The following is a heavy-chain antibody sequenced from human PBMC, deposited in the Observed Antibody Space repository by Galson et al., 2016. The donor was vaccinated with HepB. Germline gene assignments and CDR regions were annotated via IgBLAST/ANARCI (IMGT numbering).Heavy chain of an antibody. J-gene: IGHJ4*02. CDR3: VRDASHSLVVTAIHFDY. Sequence: SLRLSCAASGFSFSSHWIHWVRQAPGKGLVWVSRISRDGSDTNYADFVKGRFTISRDNAKSTVDLQMNSLRADDTAVYYCVRDASHSLVVTAIHFDYWGLGTPVTVSS. V-gene: IGHV3-74*01. CDR1: GFSFSSHW. CDR2: ISRDGSDT. D-gene: IGHD2-21*02.